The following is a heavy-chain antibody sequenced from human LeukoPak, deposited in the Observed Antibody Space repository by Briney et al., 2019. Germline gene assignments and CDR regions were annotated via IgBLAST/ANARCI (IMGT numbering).Heavy chain of an antibody. D-gene: IGHD6-19*01. Sequence: GGSLRLSCAASGFTFSSYWMSWVRQAPGKGLEWVANIKQDGSDKYYVDSVKGRFTISRDKAKNSLYLQMNSLRAEDTAVYYCARGGSGWYRLDYWGQGTLVTVSS. CDR1: GFTFSSYW. J-gene: IGHJ4*02. CDR2: IKQDGSDK. CDR3: ARGGSGWYRLDY. V-gene: IGHV3-7*01.